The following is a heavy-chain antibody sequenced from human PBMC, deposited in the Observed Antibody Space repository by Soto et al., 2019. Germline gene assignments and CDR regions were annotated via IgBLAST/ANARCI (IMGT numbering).Heavy chain of an antibody. CDR1: GGSISSYY. CDR2: IYYSGST. Sequence: PSETLSLTCTVSGGSISSYYWSRIRQPPGKGLEWIGYIYYSGSTNYNPSLKSRVTISVDTSKNQFSLKLSSVTAADTAVYYCARWRGYWSLDYWGQGTLVTVSS. CDR3: ARWRGYWSLDY. J-gene: IGHJ4*02. V-gene: IGHV4-59*01. D-gene: IGHD2-8*02.